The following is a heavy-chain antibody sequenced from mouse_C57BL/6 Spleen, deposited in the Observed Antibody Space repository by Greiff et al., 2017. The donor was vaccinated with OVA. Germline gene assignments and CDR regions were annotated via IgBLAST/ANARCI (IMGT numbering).Heavy chain of an antibody. CDR2: IYPRDGST. CDR1: GYTFTDHT. D-gene: IGHD1-1*01. J-gene: IGHJ1*03. V-gene: IGHV1-78*01. CDR3: ARGDYGSSYVWYFDV. Sequence: QVQLQQSDAELVKPGASVKISCKVSGYTFTDHTIHWMKQRPEQGLEWIGYIYPRDGSTKYNEKFKGKATLTADKSSSTAYMQLNSLTSEDSAVYVCARGDYGSSYVWYFDVWGTGTTVTVSS.